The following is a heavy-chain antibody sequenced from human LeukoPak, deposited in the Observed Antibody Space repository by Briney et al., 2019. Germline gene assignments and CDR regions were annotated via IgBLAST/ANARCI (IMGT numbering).Heavy chain of an antibody. Sequence: ASVKVSCKASGYTFTSYGISWVRQAPGQGLEWMGWINPNSGGTNYAQKFQGRVTMTRDTSISTAYMELSWLRSDDTAVYYCARARGIVVVGGPRDNWFDPWGQGTLVTVSS. CDR2: INPNSGGT. J-gene: IGHJ5*02. V-gene: IGHV1-2*02. CDR3: ARARGIVVVGGPRDNWFDP. D-gene: IGHD2-2*01. CDR1: GYTFTSYG.